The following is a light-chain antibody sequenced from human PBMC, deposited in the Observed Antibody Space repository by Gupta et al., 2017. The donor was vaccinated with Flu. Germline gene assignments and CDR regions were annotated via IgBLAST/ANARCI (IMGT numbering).Light chain of an antibody. Sequence: DSVMTQSPLSLPVTTGEPASIPCRSSQRLLHSNGYNYLDWYLQKPGQSPQLLIYWGSKRAFGGPDRFSGSGSGTDFTLKSIRGEAEDVGVYYCMHDRQNHTFGRGTKLEIK. CDR1: QRLLHSNGYNY. CDR2: WGS. J-gene: IGKJ4*01. V-gene: IGKV2-28*01. CDR3: MHDRQNHT.